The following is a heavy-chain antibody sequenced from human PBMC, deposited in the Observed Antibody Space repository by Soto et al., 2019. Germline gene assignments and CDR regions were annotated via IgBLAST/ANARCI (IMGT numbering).Heavy chain of an antibody. D-gene: IGHD3-22*01. CDR3: ARDRGGYYYDSSGYYEAFDI. Sequence: QVPLVQSGAEVKKPGASVKVSCKASGYTFTSYGISWVRQAPGQGLEWMGWISAYNGNTNYAQKLQGRVTMTTDTSTSTAYMELRSLRSDDTAVYYCARDRGGYYYDSSGYYEAFDIWGQGTMVTVSS. J-gene: IGHJ3*02. V-gene: IGHV1-18*01. CDR1: GYTFTSYG. CDR2: ISAYNGNT.